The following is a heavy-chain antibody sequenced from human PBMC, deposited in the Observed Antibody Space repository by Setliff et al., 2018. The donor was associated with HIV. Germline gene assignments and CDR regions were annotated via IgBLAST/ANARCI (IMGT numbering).Heavy chain of an antibody. CDR2: IYFTGSS. Sequence: SETLSLTCTVSGGSISTYYWSWIRQPPGKGLEWIGSIYFTGSSDNNPSLKSRATLSVDTSKHQFSLKLSSVTAADTAVYYCARVQMAYAAFDVWGRGTMVTVSS. J-gene: IGHJ3*01. D-gene: IGHD4-17*01. CDR3: ARVQMAYAAFDV. V-gene: IGHV4-59*01. CDR1: GGSISTYY.